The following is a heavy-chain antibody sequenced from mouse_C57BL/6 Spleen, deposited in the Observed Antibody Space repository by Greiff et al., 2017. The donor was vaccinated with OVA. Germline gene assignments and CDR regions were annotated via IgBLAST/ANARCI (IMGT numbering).Heavy chain of an antibody. CDR3: ARVITTVVEDAMDY. CDR2: IYPGSGST. D-gene: IGHD1-1*01. J-gene: IGHJ4*01. V-gene: IGHV1-55*01. CDR1: GYTFTSYW. Sequence: QVQLQQSGAELVKPGASVKMSCKASGYTFTSYWITWVKQRPGQGLEWIGDIYPGSGSTNYNEKFKSKATLTVDTSSSTAYMQLSSLTSEDSAVYYCARVITTVVEDAMDYWGQGTSVTVSS.